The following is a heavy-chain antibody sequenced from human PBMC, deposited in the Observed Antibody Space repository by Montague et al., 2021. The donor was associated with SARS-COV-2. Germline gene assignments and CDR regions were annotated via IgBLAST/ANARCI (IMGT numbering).Heavy chain of an antibody. CDR2: TYYRSKWYN. V-gene: IGHV6-1*01. Sequence: CVISGDSVSSHIATWNWIRQSPSRGLEWLGRTYYRSKWYNDYAVSVKSRVIINPDTSNNRISLQLNSVTPEDTAVYYCARAYCGGDCYFYWYFDLWGRGTLVTVSS. CDR3: ARAYCGGDCYFYWYFDL. CDR1: GDSVSSHIAT. J-gene: IGHJ2*01. D-gene: IGHD2-21*02.